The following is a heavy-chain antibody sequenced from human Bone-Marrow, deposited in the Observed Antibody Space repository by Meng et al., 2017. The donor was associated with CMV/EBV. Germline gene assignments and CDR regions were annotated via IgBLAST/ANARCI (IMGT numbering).Heavy chain of an antibody. CDR3: ARDFGDFGMDV. CDR2: ISTYSDNT. Sequence: ASGKVSCKASGYTFTSYGISWVRQAPGQGLEWMGWISTYSDNTNYAQKFQGRVTMTTDTSTSTAYMELRSLRSDDTAVYYCARDFGDFGMDVWGQGTTVTVSS. D-gene: IGHD3-3*01. CDR1: GYTFTSYG. J-gene: IGHJ6*02. V-gene: IGHV1-18*01.